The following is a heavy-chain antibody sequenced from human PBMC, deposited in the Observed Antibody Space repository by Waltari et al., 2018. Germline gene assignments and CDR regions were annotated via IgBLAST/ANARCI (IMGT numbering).Heavy chain of an antibody. Sequence: QVQLQESGPGLVKPSETLSLTCTVSGGPIISHYWSWIRLPPGKGLEWIGFIYYRGSTTDTPSLKGRAPISVDTSKTQFSLKLSSVTAADPAVYYWARDLRSHFDYWGQGTLVTVSS. V-gene: IGHV4-59*11. D-gene: IGHD1-26*01. CDR2: IYYRGST. CDR3: ARDLRSHFDY. CDR1: GGPIISHY. J-gene: IGHJ4*02.